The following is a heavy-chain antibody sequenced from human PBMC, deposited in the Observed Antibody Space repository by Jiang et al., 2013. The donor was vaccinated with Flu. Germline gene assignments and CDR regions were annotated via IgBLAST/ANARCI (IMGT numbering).Heavy chain of an antibody. D-gene: IGHD5-18*01. CDR3: AKGASIQLWPYWYFDL. J-gene: IGHJ2*01. CDR2: ISWNSGSI. V-gene: IGHV3-9*01. CDR1: GFTFDDYA. Sequence: VQLLESGGGLVQPGRSLRLSCAASGFTFDDYAMHWVRQAPGKGLEWVSGISWNSGSIGYADSVKGRFTISRDNAKNSLYLQMNSLRAEDTALYYCAKGASIQLWPYWYFDLWGRGTLVTVSS.